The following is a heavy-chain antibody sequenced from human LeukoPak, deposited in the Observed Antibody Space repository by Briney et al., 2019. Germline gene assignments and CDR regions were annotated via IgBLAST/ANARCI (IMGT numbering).Heavy chain of an antibody. J-gene: IGHJ6*03. CDR1: GFTFSSYA. CDR2: ISSNGGST. CDR3: ARGVADYYYYMDV. Sequence: PGGSLRLSCAASGFTFSSYAMHWVRQAPGKGLEYVSAISSNGGSTYYANSVKGRFTISRDNSKNTLYLQMGSLRAEDMAVYYCARGVADYYYYMDVWGKGTTVTVSS. D-gene: IGHD2-15*01. V-gene: IGHV3-64*01.